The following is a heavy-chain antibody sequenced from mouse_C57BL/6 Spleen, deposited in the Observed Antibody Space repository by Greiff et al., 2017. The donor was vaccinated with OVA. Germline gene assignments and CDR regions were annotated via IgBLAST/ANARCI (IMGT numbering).Heavy chain of an antibody. D-gene: IGHD2-4*01. J-gene: IGHJ2*01. Sequence: EVKLVESGGDLVKPGGSLKLSCAASGFTFSSYGMSWVRQTPDKRLEWVATISSGGSYTYYPDSVKGRFTISRDNAKNTLYLQMSSLKSEDTAMYYCARLGLRKDFDYWGQGTTLTVSS. CDR2: ISSGGSYT. CDR3: ARLGLRKDFDY. CDR1: GFTFSSYG. V-gene: IGHV5-6*01.